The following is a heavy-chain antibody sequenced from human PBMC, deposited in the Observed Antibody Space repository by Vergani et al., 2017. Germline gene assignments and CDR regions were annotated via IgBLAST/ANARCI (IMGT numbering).Heavy chain of an antibody. CDR3: ARPRFTPYCSGGSCHAEYFQH. J-gene: IGHJ1*01. CDR1: GGTFSSYA. Sequence: QVQLVQSGSELKKPGASVKVSCKASGGTFSSYAISWVRQAPGQGLEWMGRIIPIFGTANYAQKFQGRVTITADESTSTAYMELSSLRSEDTAVYYCARPRFTPYCSGGSCHAEYFQHWGQGTLVTVSS. CDR2: IIPIFGTA. V-gene: IGHV1-69*18. D-gene: IGHD2-15*01.